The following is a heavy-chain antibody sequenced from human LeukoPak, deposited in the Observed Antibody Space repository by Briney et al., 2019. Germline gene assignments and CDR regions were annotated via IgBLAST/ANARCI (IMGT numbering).Heavy chain of an antibody. CDR2: IYSSGGT. J-gene: IGHJ4*01. CDR1: GFTMRDND. Sequence: GGSLRLSCAVSGFTMRDNDMTWVRQAPGKGLEWVSLIYSSGGTSYADSVKGRFTISKDNSKNTLHLQMNSLRAEDTTVYYCAKRPLSSCNWGLGTLVTVSS. D-gene: IGHD5/OR15-5a*01. CDR3: AKRPLSSCN. V-gene: IGHV3-66*01.